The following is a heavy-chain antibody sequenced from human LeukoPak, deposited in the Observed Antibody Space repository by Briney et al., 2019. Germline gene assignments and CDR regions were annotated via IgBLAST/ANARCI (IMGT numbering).Heavy chain of an antibody. CDR1: GFTFSSYA. J-gene: IGHJ5*01. CDR3: AKSGSAGYQLLSNNWFDP. D-gene: IGHD2-2*01. V-gene: IGHV3-23*01. Sequence: GGSLRLSCAASGFTFSSYAMSWVRQAPGKGLEWVPAISGSGGSTYYADSVKGRFTISRDNSKNTLYLQMNSLRAEDTAVYYCAKSGSAGYQLLSNNWFDPWGQGTLVTVSS. CDR2: ISGSGGST.